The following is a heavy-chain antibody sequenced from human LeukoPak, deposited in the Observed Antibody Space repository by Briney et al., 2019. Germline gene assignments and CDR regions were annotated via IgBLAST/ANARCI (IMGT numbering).Heavy chain of an antibody. D-gene: IGHD5-18*01. J-gene: IGHJ4*02. V-gene: IGHV3-74*01. Sequence: GGSLRLSCAASGFIFSNYWMNWVRQAPGKGLVWVSRINKDGSDIIYADSVKGRFTISRDNAKNTLYLQMNSLRAEDTGVYYCARGRGYSYAPYDYWGQGTLVTVSS. CDR3: ARGRGYSYAPYDY. CDR2: INKDGSDI. CDR1: GFIFSNYW.